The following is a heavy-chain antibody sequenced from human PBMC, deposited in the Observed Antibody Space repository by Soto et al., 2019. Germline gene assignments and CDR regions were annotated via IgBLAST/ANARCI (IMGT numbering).Heavy chain of an antibody. V-gene: IGHV3-30*18. Sequence: QVQLVDSGGGVVQPGRSLRLSCAASGFTFSTYGMHWVRQAPGKGLEWVALISSDGSSKYYADSVKGRFTISRDNSKNTLFLQMNSLRTEDTDVYYCAKGGGYFSYWGQGTLVTVSS. D-gene: IGHD3-16*01. J-gene: IGHJ4*02. CDR3: AKGGGYFSY. CDR2: ISSDGSSK. CDR1: GFTFSTYG.